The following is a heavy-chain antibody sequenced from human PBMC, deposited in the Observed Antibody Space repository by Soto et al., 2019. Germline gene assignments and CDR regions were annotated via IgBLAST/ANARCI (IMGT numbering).Heavy chain of an antibody. CDR2: MNPNSGNT. CDR3: ARGRPVTGDAFDI. Sequence: ASVKVSCKASGYTFTSYDINWVRQATGQGLEWMGWMNPNSGNTGYAQKFQGRVTMTRNTSISTAYMELSSPRSEDTAVYYCARGRPVTGDAFDIWGQGTMVTVSS. V-gene: IGHV1-8*01. J-gene: IGHJ3*02. D-gene: IGHD2-21*02. CDR1: GYTFTSYD.